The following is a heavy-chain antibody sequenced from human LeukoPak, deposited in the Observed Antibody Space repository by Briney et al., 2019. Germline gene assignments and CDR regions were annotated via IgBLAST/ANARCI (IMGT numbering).Heavy chain of an antibody. CDR2: ISSSSSTI. CDR1: GFTFSSYS. CDR3: ARDKIVGATYLDH. Sequence: GGSLRLSCAASGFTFSSYSMNWVRQAPGKGLEWVSYISSSSSTIYYADSVKGRFTISRDNAKNSLYLQMNSLRAEDTAVYYCARDKIVGATYLDHWGQGTLVTVSS. V-gene: IGHV3-48*01. J-gene: IGHJ4*02. D-gene: IGHD1-26*01.